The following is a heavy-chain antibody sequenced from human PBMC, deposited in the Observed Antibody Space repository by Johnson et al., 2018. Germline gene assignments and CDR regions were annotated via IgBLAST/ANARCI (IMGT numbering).Heavy chain of an antibody. CDR1: GFTFSSYG. CDR3: ARVPSYFFDY. D-gene: IGHD6-6*01. V-gene: IGHV3-30*03. CDR2: ISYDGSDK. Sequence: QVQLQESGGGVVQPGRSLRLSCAASGFTFSSYGMHWVRQAPGKGLEWVAVISYDGSDKYYEDSVKGQFTISRDNSKNTLYLQMNSLRAEDTAVYYCARVPSYFFDYWGQGTLVTVSS. J-gene: IGHJ4*02.